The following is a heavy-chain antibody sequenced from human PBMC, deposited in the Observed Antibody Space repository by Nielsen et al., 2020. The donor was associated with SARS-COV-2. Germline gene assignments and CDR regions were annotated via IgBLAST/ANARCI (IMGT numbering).Heavy chain of an antibody. CDR3: ARDSSRRDGYNYWVGLYDY. D-gene: IGHD5-24*01. J-gene: IGHJ4*02. Sequence: SETLSLTCTVSGGSISSGDYYWSWIRQPPGKGLEWIGYIYYSGYTYYNPSFKSRVTISVDVSKKQFSLKLSSVTAADTAVYYCARDSSRRDGYNYWVGLYDYWGQGTLVTVSS. V-gene: IGHV4-30-4*02. CDR2: IYYSGYT. CDR1: GGSISSGDYY.